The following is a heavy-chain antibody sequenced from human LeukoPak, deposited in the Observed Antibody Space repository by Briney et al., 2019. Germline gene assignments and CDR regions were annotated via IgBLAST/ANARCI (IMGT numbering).Heavy chain of an antibody. D-gene: IGHD5-18*01. J-gene: IGHJ4*02. CDR2: ISGSGGST. CDR1: GFTFSNYS. Sequence: GGSLRLPCAASGFTFSNYSLSWVRQAPGKGLEWVSAISGSGGSTYYADSVKGRFTISRDNSKNTLYLQMNSLRAEDTAVYYCAKYGTAMATEYFDYWGQGTLVTVSS. CDR3: AKYGTAMATEYFDY. V-gene: IGHV3-23*01.